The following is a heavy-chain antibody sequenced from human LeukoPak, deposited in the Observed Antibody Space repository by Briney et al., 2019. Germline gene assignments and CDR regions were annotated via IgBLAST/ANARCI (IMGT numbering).Heavy chain of an antibody. Sequence: SETLSLTCTVSGYSISSGYYWGWIRQPPGKGLEWIGSIYHSGSTYYNPSLKSRVTISVDTSKNQFSLKLSSVTAADTAVYYCARVLIAVAGPPRDWGQGTLVTVSS. J-gene: IGHJ4*02. V-gene: IGHV4-38-2*02. CDR2: IYHSGST. D-gene: IGHD6-19*01. CDR1: GYSISSGYY. CDR3: ARVLIAVAGPPRD.